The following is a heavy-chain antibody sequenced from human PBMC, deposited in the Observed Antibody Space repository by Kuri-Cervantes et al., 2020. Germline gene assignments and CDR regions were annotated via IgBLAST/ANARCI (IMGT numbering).Heavy chain of an antibody. J-gene: IGHJ4*02. Sequence: GGSLRLSCAASGFTVSSNYMSWVRQAPGKGLEWVSGISWNSGSIGYADSVKGRFTISRDNAKNSLYLQMNSLRAEDTALYYCAKDSRSGYSSSWSPFDYWGQGTLVTVSS. D-gene: IGHD6-13*01. CDR3: AKDSRSGYSSSWSPFDY. CDR2: ISWNSGSI. V-gene: IGHV3-9*01. CDR1: GFTVSSNY.